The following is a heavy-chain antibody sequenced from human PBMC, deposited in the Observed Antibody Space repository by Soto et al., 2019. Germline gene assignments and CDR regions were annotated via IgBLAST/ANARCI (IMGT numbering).Heavy chain of an antibody. CDR2: IYYSGST. V-gene: IGHV4-39*07. CDR3: AREMIFGVVKSSGGPMDV. D-gene: IGHD3-3*01. J-gene: IGHJ6*02. CDR1: GGSISSSSYY. Sequence: PSETLSLTCTVSGGSISSSSYYWGWIRQPPGKGLEWIGCIYYSGSTNYNPSLKSRVTISVDTSKNQFSLKLSSVTAADTAVYYCAREMIFGVVKSSGGPMDVWGQGTTVTVSS.